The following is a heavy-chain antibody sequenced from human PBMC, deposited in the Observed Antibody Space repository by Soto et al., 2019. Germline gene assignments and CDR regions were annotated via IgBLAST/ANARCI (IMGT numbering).Heavy chain of an antibody. J-gene: IGHJ6*02. Sequence: GGSLRLSCAASGFTFSNAWMNWVRQAPGKGLEWVGRIKSKTDGGTTDYAAPVKGRFTISRDDSKNTLYLQMNSLKTEDTAVYYCTTDPGWIQLWAYYYYGMDVWGQGTTVTVSS. V-gene: IGHV3-15*07. CDR3: TTDPGWIQLWAYYYYGMDV. CDR2: IKSKTDGGTT. CDR1: GFTFSNAW. D-gene: IGHD5-18*01.